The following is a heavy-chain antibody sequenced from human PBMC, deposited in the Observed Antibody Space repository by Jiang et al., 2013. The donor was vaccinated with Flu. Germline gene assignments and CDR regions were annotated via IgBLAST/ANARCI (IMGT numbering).Heavy chain of an antibody. CDR2: IYPGDSDT. Sequence: GAEVKKPGESLKISCKGSGYSFSSYWIGWVRQMPGKGLEWMGIIYPGDSDTRYSPSFQGQVTISADKSISTAYLQWSSLKASDTAMYYCARVVVVAATLDAFDIWGQGTMVTVSS. V-gene: IGHV5-51*01. CDR1: GYSFSSYW. J-gene: IGHJ3*02. CDR3: ARVVVVAATLDAFDI. D-gene: IGHD2-15*01.